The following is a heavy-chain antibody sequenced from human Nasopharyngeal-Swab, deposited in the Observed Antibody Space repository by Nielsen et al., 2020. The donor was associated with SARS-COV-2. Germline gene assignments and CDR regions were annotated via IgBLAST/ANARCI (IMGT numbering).Heavy chain of an antibody. J-gene: IGHJ3*02. CDR1: GFTFSSYD. CDR3: ARGDMYSSGWYVRAFDI. Sequence: GGSLRLSCAASGFTFSSYDMHWVRQATGNGLEWVSAIGTAGDTYYPGSVKGRFTISRENAKNSLYLQMNSLRAGDTAVYYCARGDMYSSGWYVRAFDIWGQGTMVTVSS. CDR2: IGTAGDT. D-gene: IGHD6-19*01. V-gene: IGHV3-13*01.